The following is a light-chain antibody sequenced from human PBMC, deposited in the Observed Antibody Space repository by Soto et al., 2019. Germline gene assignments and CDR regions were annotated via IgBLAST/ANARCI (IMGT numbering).Light chain of an antibody. CDR2: DAS. J-gene: IGKJ1*01. CDR3: QQYKDDAWT. Sequence: DIQLTQSPSTLSASVGDRVTITCRASQRIDRYLAWYQQKPGKAPKLLVYDASTLEDGVPSRFSGSGSATEFILTISSLQPDDFATYYCQQYKDDAWTFGQGTKVDIK. V-gene: IGKV1-5*01. CDR1: QRIDRY.